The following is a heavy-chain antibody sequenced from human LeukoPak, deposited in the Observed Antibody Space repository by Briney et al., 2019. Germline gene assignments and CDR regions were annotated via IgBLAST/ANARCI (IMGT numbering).Heavy chain of an antibody. Sequence: TGGTLRLSCAASGFTFSSYSMNWVRQAPGKGLEWVSSISSSSSYIYYADSVKGRFTISRDNAKDSLYLQMNSLRAEDTAVYYCARDHQLVRALFDYWDQGTVVT. CDR3: ARDHQLVRALFDY. V-gene: IGHV3-21*01. CDR2: ISSSSSYI. CDR1: GFTFSSYS. D-gene: IGHD6-13*01. J-gene: IGHJ4*02.